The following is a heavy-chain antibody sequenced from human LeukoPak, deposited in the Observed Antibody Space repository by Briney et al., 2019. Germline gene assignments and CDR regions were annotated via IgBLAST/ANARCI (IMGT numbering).Heavy chain of an antibody. J-gene: IGHJ3*02. CDR1: GGSISSYY. D-gene: IGHD3-10*01. Sequence: SETLSLTCTVSGGSISSYYWSWIRQPPGKGLEWIGYIYYSGSTNYNPSLKSRVTISVDTSKNQFSLKLSSVTAADTAVYYCARVSPGGSDAFDIWGQGTMVTVSS. CDR3: ARVSPGGSDAFDI. V-gene: IGHV4-59*01. CDR2: IYYSGST.